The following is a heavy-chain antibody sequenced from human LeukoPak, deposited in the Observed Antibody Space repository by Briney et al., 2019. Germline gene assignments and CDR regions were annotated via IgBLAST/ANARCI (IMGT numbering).Heavy chain of an antibody. D-gene: IGHD6-19*01. CDR3: ARDLYPDSSDWWGAFDI. Sequence: GGSLRLSCAASVFTVSSYFMTWVRQAPGKGLEWVSVLYSGGNTYYADSVKGRFTISRDDSKKTLYLQMNSLRAEDTAVYYCARDLYPDSSDWWGAFDIWGQGTMVTVS. CDR1: VFTVSSYF. V-gene: IGHV3-66*01. J-gene: IGHJ3*02. CDR2: LYSGGNT.